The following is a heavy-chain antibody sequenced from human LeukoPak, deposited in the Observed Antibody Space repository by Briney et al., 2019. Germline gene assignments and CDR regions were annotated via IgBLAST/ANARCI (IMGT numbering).Heavy chain of an antibody. Sequence: GGSLRLSCAASGFTFDDYGMSWVRQAPGKGLEWVSGINWNGGSTGYADSVKGRFTISRDNSKNTLHLQMNDLRVDDTAIYYCATDVGGAMFDYWGQGTLVTVSS. D-gene: IGHD3-10*01. CDR1: GFTFDDYG. CDR3: ATDVGGAMFDY. CDR2: INWNGGST. J-gene: IGHJ4*02. V-gene: IGHV3-20*04.